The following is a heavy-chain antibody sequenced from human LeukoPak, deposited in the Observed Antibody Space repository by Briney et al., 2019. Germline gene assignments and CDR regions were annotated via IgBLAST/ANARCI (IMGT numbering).Heavy chain of an antibody. J-gene: IGHJ4*02. CDR2: IYYSGST. D-gene: IGHD5-24*01. CDR1: GGSISSYY. V-gene: IGHV4-59*01. CDR3: ARGGWLKTSYYFDF. Sequence: SETLSLTCTVSGGSISSYYWSWIRQPPGKGLEWIGYIYYSGSTNYNPSLKSRVTISVDTSKNQFSLKLSSVTAADTAVYYCARGGWLKTSYYFDFWGQGSLVTVSS.